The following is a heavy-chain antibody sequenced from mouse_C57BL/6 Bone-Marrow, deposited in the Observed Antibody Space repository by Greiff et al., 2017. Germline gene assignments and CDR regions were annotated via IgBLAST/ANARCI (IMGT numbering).Heavy chain of an antibody. J-gene: IGHJ1*03. Sequence: QVQLQQSGPELVKPGASVKLSCKASGYTFTSYDINWVKQRPGQGLEWIGWIYPRDGRTNYNEKFKGKATLIVDTSSSTAYMGLHSLTSEGSAVYFWARSYYGSSNWYFDVWGTGTTITVSS. CDR2: IYPRDGRT. D-gene: IGHD1-1*01. CDR1: GYTFTSYD. CDR3: ARSYYGSSNWYFDV. V-gene: IGHV1-85*01.